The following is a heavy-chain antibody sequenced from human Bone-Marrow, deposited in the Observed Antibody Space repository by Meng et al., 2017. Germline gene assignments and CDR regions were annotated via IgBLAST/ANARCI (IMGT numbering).Heavy chain of an antibody. CDR2: INHSGST. D-gene: IGHD4-17*01. Sequence: QGQLQQVGAGLLKPSETLSLTCGVYGGSFSGYYWSWIRQPPGKGLEWIGEINHSGSTNYNPSLKSRVTISVDTSKNQFSLKLSSVTAADTAVYYCARGRVTTVTTPNWYFDLWGRGTLVTVSS. CDR1: GGSFSGYY. CDR3: ARGRVTTVTTPNWYFDL. V-gene: IGHV4-34*01. J-gene: IGHJ2*01.